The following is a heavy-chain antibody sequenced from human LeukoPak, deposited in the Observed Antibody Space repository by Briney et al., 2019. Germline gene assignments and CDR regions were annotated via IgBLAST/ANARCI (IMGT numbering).Heavy chain of an antibody. CDR2: ISGSGGST. D-gene: IGHD3-3*01. Sequence: GGSLRLSCAASGFTFSSYAMSWVRQAPGKGLEWVSAISGSGGSTYYADSVKGRFTISRDNSKNTLYLQMNSLRAEDTAVYYCAKDRAVLRFLEWPTTHYYYYYMDVWGKGTTVTVSS. CDR1: GFTFSSYA. J-gene: IGHJ6*03. V-gene: IGHV3-23*01. CDR3: AKDRAVLRFLEWPTTHYYYYYMDV.